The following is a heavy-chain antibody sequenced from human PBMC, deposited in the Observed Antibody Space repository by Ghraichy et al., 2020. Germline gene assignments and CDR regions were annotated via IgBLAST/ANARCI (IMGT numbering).Heavy chain of an antibody. CDR3: AIGTAVAGTSRRSGDAFDI. CDR2: IIPIFGTA. D-gene: IGHD6-19*01. J-gene: IGHJ3*02. V-gene: IGHV1-69*13. CDR1: GGTFSSYA. Sequence: SVKVSCKASGGTFSSYAISWVRQAPGQGLEWMGGIIPIFGTANYAQKFQGRVTITADESTSTAYMELSSLRSEDTAVYYCAIGTAVAGTSRRSGDAFDIWGQGTMVTVSS.